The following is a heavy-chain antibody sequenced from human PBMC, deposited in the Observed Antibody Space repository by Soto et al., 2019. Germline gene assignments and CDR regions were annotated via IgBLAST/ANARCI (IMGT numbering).Heavy chain of an antibody. CDR1: GFTFSGYE. CDR2: ISSSGDTI. CDR3: AREPYYYDSSSYPGYFDY. V-gene: IGHV3-48*03. J-gene: IGHJ4*02. Sequence: GALRLSCAASGFTFSGYEMNWVRQAPGKGLEWVSYISSSGDTIYSADSVKGRFTISRDSAKNSLYLQMDSLRVEDTAVYYCAREPYYYDSSSYPGYFDYWGQGTLVTVSS. D-gene: IGHD3-22*01.